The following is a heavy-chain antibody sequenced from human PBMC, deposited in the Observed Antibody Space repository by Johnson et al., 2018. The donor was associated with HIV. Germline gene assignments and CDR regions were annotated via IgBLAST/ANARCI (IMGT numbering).Heavy chain of an antibody. Sequence: VQLVESGGGLIQPGGSLRLSCAASGFTVSSNYMSWVRQAPGKGLEWVSVIYSGGSTYYTDSVKGRFTLSRDNSKNTLYLQMSSLRVEDTAVYYCAKYRQQLVRSAFDIWGQGTKVRVSS. V-gene: IGHV3-66*03. CDR1: GFTVSSNY. CDR2: IYSGGST. CDR3: AKYRQQLVRSAFDI. D-gene: IGHD6-13*01. J-gene: IGHJ3*02.